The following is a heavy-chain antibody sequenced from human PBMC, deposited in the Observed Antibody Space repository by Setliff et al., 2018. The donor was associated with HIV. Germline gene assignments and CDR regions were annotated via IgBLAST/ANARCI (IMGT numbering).Heavy chain of an antibody. J-gene: IGHJ4*02. Sequence: SETLSLTCSVSGGSISTYHWSWIRQPPGKGLEWIGYIYKSGSTNYSPSLKSRVTISPGTSKNQFSLKLSSVTAADTAVYYCARLSDTAMSSFDSWGQGILVTVSS. D-gene: IGHD5-18*01. CDR1: GGSISTYH. CDR3: ARLSDTAMSSFDS. V-gene: IGHV4-59*08. CDR2: IYKSGST.